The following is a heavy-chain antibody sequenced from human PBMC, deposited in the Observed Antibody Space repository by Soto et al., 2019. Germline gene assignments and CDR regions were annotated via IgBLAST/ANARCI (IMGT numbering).Heavy chain of an antibody. D-gene: IGHD3-16*02. CDR3: ARENHTLLRLVELSSYGMDV. CDR2: IIPIFGTA. J-gene: IGHJ6*02. V-gene: IGHV1-69*13. CDR1: GGSFSSYA. Sequence: VASVKVSCKASGGSFSSYAISWVRQAPGQGLEWMGGIIPIFGTANYAQKFQGRVTITADESTSTAYMELSSLRSEDTAVYYCARENHTLLRLVELSSYGMDVWGQGTTVTVSS.